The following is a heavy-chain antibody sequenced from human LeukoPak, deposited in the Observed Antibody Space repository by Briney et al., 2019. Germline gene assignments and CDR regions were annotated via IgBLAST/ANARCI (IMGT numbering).Heavy chain of an antibody. V-gene: IGHV4-39*01. CDR2: IYYSGST. CDR3: ARHDIVVVPADGSTFDY. D-gene: IGHD2-2*01. J-gene: IGHJ4*02. CDR1: GGSISSSSYY. Sequence: SETLSLTCTVSGGSISSSSYYWGWIRQPPGKGLEWIGSIYYSGSTYYNPSLKSRVTISVDTSKNQFSLKLSSVTAADTAVYYCARHDIVVVPADGSTFDYWGQGTLVTVSS.